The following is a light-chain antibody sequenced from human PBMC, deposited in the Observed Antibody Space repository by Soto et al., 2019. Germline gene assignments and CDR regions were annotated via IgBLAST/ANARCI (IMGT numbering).Light chain of an antibody. CDR3: TSYTSSSFYV. CDR1: SSDVGGYKY. V-gene: IGLV2-14*01. J-gene: IGLJ1*01. Sequence: QSALTQPASVSGSPGQSITISCTGTSSDVGGYKYVSWYQQHPGKAPKLMIYEVSNRPSGASNRFSGSKSGNTASLTISGLQAEDEADYYCTSYTSSSFYVLGTGTKV. CDR2: EVS.